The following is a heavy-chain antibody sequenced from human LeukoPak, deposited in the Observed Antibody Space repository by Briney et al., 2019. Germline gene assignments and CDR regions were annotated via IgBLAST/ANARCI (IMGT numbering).Heavy chain of an antibody. CDR3: ATEGQRVYPYSDFWNGFFR. J-gene: IGHJ4*02. D-gene: IGHD3-3*01. Sequence: GGSLRLSCAASGFTFSSYSMNWVRQAPGKGLEWISSIDTDGTYIHYADSVKGRFTISRDNAKNSVFLQLTSLTVEDTAFYYCATEGQRVYPYSDFWNGFFRWGQGALVTVSP. CDR2: IDTDGTYI. V-gene: IGHV3-21*01. CDR1: GFTFSSYS.